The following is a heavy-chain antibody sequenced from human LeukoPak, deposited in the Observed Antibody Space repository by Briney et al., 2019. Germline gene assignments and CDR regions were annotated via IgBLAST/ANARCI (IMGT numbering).Heavy chain of an antibody. CDR2: IRSKANSYAT. Sequence: GGSLRLSCAASGFTFSGSAMPWVRQASGKGLEWVGRIRSKANSYATAYAASVKGRFTISRDDSKNTAYLQMNSLKTEDTAVYYCTSGYDSSGTSGYWGQGTLVTASS. CDR3: TSGYDSSGTSGY. CDR1: GFTFSGSA. D-gene: IGHD3-22*01. V-gene: IGHV3-73*01. J-gene: IGHJ4*02.